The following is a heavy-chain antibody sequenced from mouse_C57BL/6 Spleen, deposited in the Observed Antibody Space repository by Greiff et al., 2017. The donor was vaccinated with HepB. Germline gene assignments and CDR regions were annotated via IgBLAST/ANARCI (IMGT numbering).Heavy chain of an antibody. CDR2: IDPSDSYT. J-gene: IGHJ2*01. V-gene: IGHV1-50*01. CDR3: ARSLITTVVVDY. CDR1: GYTFTSYW. Sequence: QVQLKQPGAELVKPGASVKLSCKASGYTFTSYWMQWVKQRPGQGLEWIGEIDPSDSYTNYNQKFKGKATLTVDTSSSTAYMQLSSLTSEDSAVYYCARSLITTVVVDYWGQGTTLTVSS. D-gene: IGHD1-1*01.